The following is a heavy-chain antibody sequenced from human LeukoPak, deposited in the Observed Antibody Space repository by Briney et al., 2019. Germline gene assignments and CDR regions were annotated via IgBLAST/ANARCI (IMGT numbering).Heavy chain of an antibody. J-gene: IGHJ4*02. CDR1: GFTFSSYA. CDR2: ISYDGSNK. D-gene: IGHD6-13*01. CDR3: AKGAWAADGPMGNNFAS. V-gene: IGHV3-30-3*01. Sequence: PGGSLRLSCAASGFTFSSYAMHWVRQAPGKGLEWVAVISYDGSNKYYADSVKGRFTISRDNSNNTLTLHMNSLRIEDTSIYFCAKGAWAADGPMGNNFASWGQGSLVTVSS.